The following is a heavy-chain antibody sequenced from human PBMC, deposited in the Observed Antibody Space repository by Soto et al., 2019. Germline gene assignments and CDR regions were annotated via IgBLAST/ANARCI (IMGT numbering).Heavy chain of an antibody. D-gene: IGHD5-12*01. CDR2: ISGSGGST. V-gene: IGHV3-23*01. Sequence: PGWSLRLSCAASGFTFSSYAMSWVRQAPGKGLEWVSAISGSGGSTYYADSVKGRFTISRDNSKNTLYLQMNSLRAEDTAVYYCAKGLGGYDSVYGMDVWGQGTSVTVAS. J-gene: IGHJ6*01. CDR3: AKGLGGYDSVYGMDV. CDR1: GFTFSSYA.